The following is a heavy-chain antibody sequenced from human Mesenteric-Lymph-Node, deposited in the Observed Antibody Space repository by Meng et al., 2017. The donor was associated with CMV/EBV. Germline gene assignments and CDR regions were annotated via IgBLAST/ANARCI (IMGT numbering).Heavy chain of an antibody. D-gene: IGHD3-10*01. V-gene: IGHV4-30-2*01. CDR3: ANDYGSGSYRFDY. CDR1: GGSVSTGDHS. J-gene: IGHJ4*02. CDR2: IFYTGST. Sequence: VSGGSVSTGDHSWSWVRQPPGRGLELLGYIFYTGSTYYNPSLKGRVTMSMDRSKNQFSLKLTSVTAADTAVYYCANDYGSGSYRFDYWGQGTLVTVSS.